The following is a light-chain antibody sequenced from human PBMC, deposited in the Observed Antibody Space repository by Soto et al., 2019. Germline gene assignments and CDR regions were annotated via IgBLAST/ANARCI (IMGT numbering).Light chain of an antibody. CDR1: QSVSSNY. CDR2: GAS. V-gene: IGKV3-20*01. J-gene: IGKJ1*01. Sequence: DIVLTQSPGTLSLSPGERATLSCRASQSVSSNYLAWYQQKPGQAPRLLIYGASTRATGVPDRFSGSGSGTDFTLTISRLEPEDFVVYYCQQYNNWPPWTFGQGTKVDIK. CDR3: QQYNNWPPWT.